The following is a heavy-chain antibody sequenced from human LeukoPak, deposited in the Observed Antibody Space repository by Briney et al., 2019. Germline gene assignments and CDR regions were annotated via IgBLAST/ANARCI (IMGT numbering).Heavy chain of an antibody. D-gene: IGHD4-23*01. V-gene: IGHV3-11*04. CDR2: ISDSGSTR. CDR3: ARDDYGGNSVPFDY. J-gene: IGHJ4*02. CDR1: GFTFSDYY. Sequence: PGGSLRLSCTASGFTFSDYYMSWIRQAPGKGLEWISYISDSGSTRYYADSVKGRFTISRDNAKNSLYLQMNSLRAEDTAVYFCARDDYGGNSVPFDYWGQGTLVTVSS.